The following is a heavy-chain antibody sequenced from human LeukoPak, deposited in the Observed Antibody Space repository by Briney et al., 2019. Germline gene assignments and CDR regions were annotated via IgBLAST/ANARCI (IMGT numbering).Heavy chain of an antibody. CDR1: GFTFSSYS. Sequence: PGGSLRLSCAATGFTFSSYSMNWVRQAPGKGLEWVSYISSSSTIYYADSVKGRFTISRDNAKNSLYLQMNSLRAEDTAVYYCARDPATVTSYFDYWGQGTLVTVSS. CDR3: ARDPATVTSYFDY. CDR2: ISSSSTI. J-gene: IGHJ4*02. D-gene: IGHD4-11*01. V-gene: IGHV3-48*01.